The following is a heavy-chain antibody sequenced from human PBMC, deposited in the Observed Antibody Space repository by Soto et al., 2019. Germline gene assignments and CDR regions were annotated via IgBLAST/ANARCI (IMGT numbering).Heavy chain of an antibody. CDR2: IYHSGSA. D-gene: IGHD2-21*02. CDR3: ARVPGVVVSADDAFDI. V-gene: IGHV4-4*02. Sequence: QVQLQESGPGLVKPSGTLSLTCAVSGGSVSSSNWWSWVRQSPGKGLEWMGEIYHSGSAHYNPSLKSRAATSLDKSKIQFSLRLTSVTAADTAVYYCARVPGVVVSADDAFDIWGPGTRVIVSS. CDR1: GGSVSSSNW. J-gene: IGHJ3*02.